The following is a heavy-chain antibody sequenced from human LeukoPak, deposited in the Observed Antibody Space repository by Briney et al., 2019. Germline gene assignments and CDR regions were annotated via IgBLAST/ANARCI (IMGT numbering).Heavy chain of an antibody. Sequence: GASVKVSCKASGYTFTTYTMHWVRQAPRQRLEWMGWINAGNGNTKYSQKFQGRVTITRDISASTAHMDLSSLRSEDTAVYYCAREIDRDGYNRFFDYWGQGTLVTVSS. CDR2: INAGNGNT. CDR3: AREIDRDGYNRFFDY. CDR1: GYTFTTYT. J-gene: IGHJ4*02. V-gene: IGHV1-3*01. D-gene: IGHD5-24*01.